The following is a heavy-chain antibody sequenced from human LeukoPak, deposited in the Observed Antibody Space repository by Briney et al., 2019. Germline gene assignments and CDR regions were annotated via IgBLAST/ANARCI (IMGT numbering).Heavy chain of an antibody. J-gene: IGHJ4*02. CDR2: ISGSGGYT. D-gene: IGHD1-14*01. Sequence: GGSLRLSCAASGFTFRSYGMSWVRQAPGKGPDWVSSISGSGGYTYYADSVQGRFTISRDNSKNTLSLQMNSLRAEDAAIYYCATSPDIEASGTLYYLDFWGQGTLVSVSS. CDR3: ATSPDIEASGTLYYLDF. CDR1: GFTFRSYG. V-gene: IGHV3-23*01.